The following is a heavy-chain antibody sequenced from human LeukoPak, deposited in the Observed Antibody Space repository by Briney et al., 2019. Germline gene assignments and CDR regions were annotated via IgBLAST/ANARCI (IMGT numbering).Heavy chain of an antibody. J-gene: IGHJ4*02. CDR2: ISAYNGNT. CDR1: GYTFTSYG. V-gene: IGHV1-18*01. Sequence: ASVKVSCKASGYTFTSYGISWVRQAPGQGLEWMGWISAYNGNTNYAQKLQGRVTMTTDTSTSTAYMELRSLRSDDTAVYYCARAYNDDILTGYPPWSGDYWGQGTLVTVSS. CDR3: ARAYNDDILTGYPPWSGDY. D-gene: IGHD3-9*01.